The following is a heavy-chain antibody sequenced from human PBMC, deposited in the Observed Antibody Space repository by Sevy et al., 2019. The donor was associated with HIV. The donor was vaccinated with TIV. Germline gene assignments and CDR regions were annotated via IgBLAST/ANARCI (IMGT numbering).Heavy chain of an antibody. CDR2: INPNSGVT. Sequence: ASVKVSCKTTGYIVSDYNMHWVRQAPGQGLEWMALINPNSGVTIYAHNFRGRVSVTRDTSMSTAYMELSGLTSDDTAVYYCVRKDINAPRTLLSFDIWGQGTMVTVSS. CDR1: GYIVSDYN. D-gene: IGHD3-3*01. CDR3: VRKDINAPRTLLSFDI. V-gene: IGHV1-2*06. J-gene: IGHJ3*02.